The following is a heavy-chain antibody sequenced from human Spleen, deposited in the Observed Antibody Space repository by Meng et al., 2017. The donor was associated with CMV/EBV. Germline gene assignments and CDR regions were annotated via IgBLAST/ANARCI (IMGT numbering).Heavy chain of an antibody. CDR1: GDTFSNYA. CDR2: ISPVFRTP. Sequence: SVKVSCKASGDTFSNYAISWVRQAPGQGLEWMGGISPVFRTPNYAQKFRGRVTITTDESTDTAYMEVSSLRSEDTAVYYCARDLEWLSHYHVLDVWGQGTTVTVSS. CDR3: ARDLEWLSHYHVLDV. D-gene: IGHD3-3*01. V-gene: IGHV1-69*05. J-gene: IGHJ6*02.